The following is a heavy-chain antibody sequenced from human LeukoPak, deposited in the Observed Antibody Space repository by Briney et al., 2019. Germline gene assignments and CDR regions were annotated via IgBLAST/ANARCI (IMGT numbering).Heavy chain of an antibody. Sequence: ASVKVSCKASGGTFSSYAISWARQAPGQGLEWMGGIIPIFGTANYAQKFQGRVTITADESTSTAYMELSSLRSEDTAVYYCASGEWELPDYWGQGTLVTVSS. D-gene: IGHD1-26*01. J-gene: IGHJ4*02. CDR3: ASGEWELPDY. CDR2: IIPIFGTA. CDR1: GGTFSSYA. V-gene: IGHV1-69*01.